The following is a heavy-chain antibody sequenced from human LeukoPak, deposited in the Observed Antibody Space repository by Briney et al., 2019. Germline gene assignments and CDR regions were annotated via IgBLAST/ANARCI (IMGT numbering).Heavy chain of an antibody. D-gene: IGHD4-23*01. V-gene: IGHV1-58*02. CDR3: ARLDYGGNSQFYNWFDP. CDR1: GFTFTSSA. Sequence: GTSVKVSCKASGFTFTSSAMQWVRQARGQRLEWIGWIVVGSGNTNYAQKFQERVTITRDTSISTAYMELSRLRSDDTAVYYCARLDYGGNSQFYNWFDPWGQGTLVTVSS. CDR2: IVVGSGNT. J-gene: IGHJ5*02.